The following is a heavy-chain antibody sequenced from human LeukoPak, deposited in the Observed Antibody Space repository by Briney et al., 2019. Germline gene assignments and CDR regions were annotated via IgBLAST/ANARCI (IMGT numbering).Heavy chain of an antibody. V-gene: IGHV1-2*02. CDR2: ISPNSGGT. Sequence: ASVKVSCKASGYTFTAYYIHWVRQAPGQGLEWMGWISPNSGGTDYAQKFKGRVTMTRDTSISTTYVDLSSLTSDDTAVYYCAIQPWGSGNNWYFDLWGRGTLVTVSS. J-gene: IGHJ2*01. D-gene: IGHD7-27*01. CDR3: AIQPWGSGNNWYFDL. CDR1: GYTFTAYY.